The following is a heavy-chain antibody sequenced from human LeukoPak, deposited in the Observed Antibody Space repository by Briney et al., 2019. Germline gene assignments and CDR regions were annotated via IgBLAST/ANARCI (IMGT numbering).Heavy chain of an antibody. Sequence: GGSLRLSCAASGFTFSSYGMSWVRQAPGKGLEWVSVIRGSGGSTYYADSVKGRFTISRDNSKNTLYLQMNSLRAEDTAVYYCAKVPGVRGYYYYGMDVWGQGTTVTVSS. CDR1: GFTFSSYG. J-gene: IGHJ6*02. D-gene: IGHD3-10*01. CDR2: IRGSGGST. V-gene: IGHV3-23*01. CDR3: AKVPGVRGYYYYGMDV.